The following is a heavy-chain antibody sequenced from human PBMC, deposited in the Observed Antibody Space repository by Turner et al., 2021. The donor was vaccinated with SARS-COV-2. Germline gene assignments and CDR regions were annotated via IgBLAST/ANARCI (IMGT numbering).Heavy chain of an antibody. CDR3: AKGESQYFDY. J-gene: IGHJ4*02. Sequence: QVQLVESVGGVVQPGSSLRLSCAASGFTFSSYGMHWVRQAPGKGLEWVAVISYDGSNKYYADSVKGRFTISRDNSKNTLYLQMNSLRAEDTAVYYCAKGESQYFDYWGQGTLVTVSS. CDR2: ISYDGSNK. CDR1: GFTFSSYG. V-gene: IGHV3-30*18.